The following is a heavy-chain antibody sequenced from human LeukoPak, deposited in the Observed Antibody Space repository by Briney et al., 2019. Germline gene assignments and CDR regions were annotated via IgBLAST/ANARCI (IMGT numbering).Heavy chain of an antibody. Sequence: SETLSLTCAVYGGSLSGYYWSWIRQPPGKGLEWIGEINHSGSTNYNPSLKSRVTISVDTSKNQFSLKLSSVTAADTAVYYCARIVPSIAAAGTAAYYYYGMDVWGQGTTVTVSS. J-gene: IGHJ6*02. CDR3: ARIVPSIAAAGTAAYYYYGMDV. CDR2: INHSGST. CDR1: GGSLSGYY. D-gene: IGHD6-13*01. V-gene: IGHV4-34*01.